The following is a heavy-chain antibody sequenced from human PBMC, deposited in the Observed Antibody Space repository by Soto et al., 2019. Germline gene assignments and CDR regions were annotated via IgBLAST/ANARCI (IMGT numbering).Heavy chain of an antibody. CDR2: INHSGST. CDR1: GGTFSGYY. V-gene: IGHV4-34*08. D-gene: IGHD3-3*01. CDR3: AGRGGYDFWSGYYTPRTYYYYGMDV. J-gene: IGHJ6*02. Sequence: SGTLSLTCAAYGGTFSGYYWSWIRQPPGKGLEWIGEINHSGSTNYNPSIKSRVTISVDASNNQFSLKLSSVTAADTAVYYCAGRGGYDFWSGYYTPRTYYYYGMDVWGQGTTVTVSS.